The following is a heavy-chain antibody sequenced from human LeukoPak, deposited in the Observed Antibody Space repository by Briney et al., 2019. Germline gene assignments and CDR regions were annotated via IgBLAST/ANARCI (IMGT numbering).Heavy chain of an antibody. CDR1: GFTFSSYG. Sequence: GGSLRLSCAASGFTFSSYGMHWVRQAPGKGLEWVAVISYDGSNKYYADSAKGRFTISRDNSKNTLYLQMNSLRAEDTAVYYCAKDTGGAAGFDYWGQGTLVTVSS. CDR2: ISYDGSNK. V-gene: IGHV3-30*18. D-gene: IGHD6-13*01. J-gene: IGHJ4*02. CDR3: AKDTGGAAGFDY.